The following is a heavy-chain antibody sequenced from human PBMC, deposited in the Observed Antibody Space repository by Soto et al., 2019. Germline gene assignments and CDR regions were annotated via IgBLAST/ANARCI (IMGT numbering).Heavy chain of an antibody. V-gene: IGHV1-2*04. J-gene: IGHJ3*02. Sequence: ASVKVSCKASGYTFTGYYMHWVRQAPGQGLEWMGWINPNSGGTNYAQKIQGWVTMTRDTSISTAYMELSRLRSDDTAVYYCARVFHPMTTHDAFDIWGQGTMVTVSS. CDR3: ARVFHPMTTHDAFDI. D-gene: IGHD4-17*01. CDR1: GYTFTGYY. CDR2: INPNSGGT.